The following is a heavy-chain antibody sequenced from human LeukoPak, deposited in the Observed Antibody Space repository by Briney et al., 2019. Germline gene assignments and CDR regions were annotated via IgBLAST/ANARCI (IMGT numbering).Heavy chain of an antibody. D-gene: IGHD6-19*01. J-gene: IGHJ6*03. Sequence: PGGSLRLSCAASGFTFSSYSMNWVRQAPGKGLEWVSSISSSSSYIYYADSVKGRFTISRDNAKNSLYLQMNSLRAEDTAVYYCASGSSGWYELYYYYYYMDVWGKGTAVTVSS. CDR2: ISSSSSYI. CDR1: GFTFSSYS. V-gene: IGHV3-21*01. CDR3: ASGSSGWYELYYYYYYMDV.